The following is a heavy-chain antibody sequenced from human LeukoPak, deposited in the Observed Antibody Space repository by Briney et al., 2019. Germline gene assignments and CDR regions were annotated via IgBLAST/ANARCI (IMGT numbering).Heavy chain of an antibody. Sequence: ASVKVSCKASGYTFTGYYMHWVRQAPGQGLEWMGWINPNSGGTNCAQKFQGRVTMTRDTSISTAYMELSRLRSDDTAVYYCARLSRSPAYNWFDPWGQGTLVTVSS. CDR1: GYTFTGYY. CDR3: ARLSRSPAYNWFDP. CDR2: INPNSGGT. J-gene: IGHJ5*02. V-gene: IGHV1-2*02. D-gene: IGHD6-6*01.